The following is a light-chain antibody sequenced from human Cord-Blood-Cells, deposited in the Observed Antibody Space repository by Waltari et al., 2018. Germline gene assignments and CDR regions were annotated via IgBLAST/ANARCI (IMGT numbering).Light chain of an antibody. CDR2: EVS. CDR1: SSDVGSYNR. Sequence: RTSSDVGSYNRVSWYQQPPGTAPKLMIYEVSNRPSGVPDRFSGSKCGNTASLTNSGLQADDEADYYCSSYTSSSTVVFGGGPQLTVL. J-gene: IGLJ2*01. CDR3: SSYTSSSTVV. V-gene: IGLV2-18*02.